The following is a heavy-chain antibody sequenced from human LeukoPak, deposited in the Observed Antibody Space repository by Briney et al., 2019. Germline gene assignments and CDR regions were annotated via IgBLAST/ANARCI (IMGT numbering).Heavy chain of an antibody. J-gene: IGHJ4*02. CDR2: IYPSGST. CDR1: GGSISSGSYY. D-gene: IGHD3-16*01. Sequence: PSETLSLTCTVSGGSISSGSYYWSWIRQPAGKGLEWIGRIYPSGSTNYNPSLKSRVTISVDTSKNQFSLKLSSVTAADTAVYYCAREGGSIRYFDHWGQGTLVTVSS. V-gene: IGHV4-61*02. CDR3: AREGGSIRYFDH.